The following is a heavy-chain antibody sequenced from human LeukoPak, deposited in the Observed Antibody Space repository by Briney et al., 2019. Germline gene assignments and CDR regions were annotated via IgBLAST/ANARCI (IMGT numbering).Heavy chain of an antibody. Sequence: GGSLRLSCAASGFTFSSYWMSRVRQAPGKGLEWVANIKQDGSEKYYVDSVKGRFTISRDNAKNSLYLQMNSLRAEDTAVYYCARDLLVGGSGYHYWGQGTLVIVSS. J-gene: IGHJ4*02. CDR1: GFTFSSYW. CDR3: ARDLLVGGSGYHY. V-gene: IGHV3-7*01. D-gene: IGHD3-22*01. CDR2: IKQDGSEK.